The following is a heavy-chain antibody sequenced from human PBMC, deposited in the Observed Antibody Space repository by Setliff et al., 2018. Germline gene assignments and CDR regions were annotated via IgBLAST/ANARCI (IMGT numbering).Heavy chain of an antibody. CDR1: GYSSTDYW. Sequence: GESLKISCKASGYSSTDYWIAWVRQMPGKGLEWMGIIYPSNSNIRYSPSFQGQVTISVDTSISTAYLQWSTLQASDTAMYYCVRPSAGYSRPFDVWGQGTMVTVSS. J-gene: IGHJ3*01. CDR3: VRPSAGYSRPFDV. CDR2: IYPSNSNI. D-gene: IGHD2-15*01. V-gene: IGHV5-51*01.